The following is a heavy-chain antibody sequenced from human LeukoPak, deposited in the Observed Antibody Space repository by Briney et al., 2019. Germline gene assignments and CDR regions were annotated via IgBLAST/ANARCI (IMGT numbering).Heavy chain of an antibody. CDR1: GGTFSSYA. J-gene: IGHJ4*02. V-gene: IGHV1-69*04. Sequence: SVKVSCKASGGTFSSYAISWVRQAPGQGLEWMGRIIPTLGIANYAQKFQGRVTITADKSTSTAYMELSSLRSEDTAVYYCARDLWAEDGDSAVDYWGQGTLVTVSS. CDR2: IIPTLGIA. D-gene: IGHD4-17*01. CDR3: ARDLWAEDGDSAVDY.